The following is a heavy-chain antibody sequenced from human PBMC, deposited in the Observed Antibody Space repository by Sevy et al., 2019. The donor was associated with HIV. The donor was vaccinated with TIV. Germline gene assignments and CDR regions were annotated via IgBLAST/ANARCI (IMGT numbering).Heavy chain of an antibody. J-gene: IGHJ4*02. V-gene: IGHV3-23*01. Sequence: GGSLRLSCAASGFPFSGYAMTWVRQAPGNGLEWVSAISGSGGSTYYADSVKGRFSISRDNSKNTLYLQMSSLRAEDTAVYFCAKGSVYDTSGYYYTLVAFDYWGQGTPVTVSS. CDR2: ISGSGGST. CDR1: GFPFSGYA. D-gene: IGHD3-22*01. CDR3: AKGSVYDTSGYYYTLVAFDY.